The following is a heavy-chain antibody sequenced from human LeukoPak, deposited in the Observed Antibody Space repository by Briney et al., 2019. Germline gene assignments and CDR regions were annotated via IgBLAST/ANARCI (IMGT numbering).Heavy chain of an antibody. V-gene: IGHV3-20*04. CDR2: INWNGGST. CDR3: ARGAYSNYYYYMDV. D-gene: IGHD4-11*01. Sequence: GGSLRLSCAASGFTFSSYAMSWVRQAPGKRLEWVSGINWNGGSTGYADSVKGRFTISRDNAKNSLYLQMNSLRAEDTALYYCARGAYSNYYYYMDVWGKGTTVTVSS. CDR1: GFTFSSYA. J-gene: IGHJ6*03.